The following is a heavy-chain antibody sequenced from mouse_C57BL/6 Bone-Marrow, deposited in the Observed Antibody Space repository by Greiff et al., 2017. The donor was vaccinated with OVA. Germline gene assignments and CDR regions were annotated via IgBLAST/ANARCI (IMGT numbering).Heavy chain of an antibody. CDR2: ISNLAYSI. J-gene: IGHJ4*01. CDR3: ARRPGRYAMDY. CDR1: GFTFSDYG. V-gene: IGHV5-15*01. D-gene: IGHD3-3*01. Sequence: EVQLVESGGGLVQPGGSLKLSCAASGFTFSDYGMAWVRQAPRKGLEWVAFISNLAYSIYYADTVTGRFTISRENAKNTLYLEMSSLRSEDTAMYYCARRPGRYAMDYWGQGTSVTVSS.